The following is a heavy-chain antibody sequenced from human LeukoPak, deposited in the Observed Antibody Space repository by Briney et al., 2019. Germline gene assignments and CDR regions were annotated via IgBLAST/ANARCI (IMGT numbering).Heavy chain of an antibody. CDR3: ARVDDCSSTSCYGGVDY. CDR2: IYYSGST. J-gene: IGHJ4*02. CDR1: CGSISSSSYH. V-gene: IGHV4-39*07. D-gene: IGHD2-2*01. Sequence: SETLSLTCTVSCGSISSSSYHWGWIRQPPGKGLDWIASIYYSGSTNYNPSLKSRVTISVDTSKNQFSLKLSSVTAADTAVYYCARVDDCSSTSCYGGVDYWGQGNLVTVSS.